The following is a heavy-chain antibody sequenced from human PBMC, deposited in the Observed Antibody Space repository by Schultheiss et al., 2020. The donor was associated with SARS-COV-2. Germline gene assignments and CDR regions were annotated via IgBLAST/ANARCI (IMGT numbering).Heavy chain of an antibody. D-gene: IGHD2-15*01. CDR2: ISYDGSKK. V-gene: IGHV3-30*07. CDR1: GFTFRASA. J-gene: IGHJ6*03. CDR3: VRDNPMVVVHYYMDV. Sequence: GGSLRLSCASFGFTFRASAFHWVRQAPGSGLEWVAVISYDGSKKYYADSVKGRFTISRDNSKNTLYLQISSLRVEDTAIYYCVRDNPMVVVHYYMDVWGKGTTVTVSS.